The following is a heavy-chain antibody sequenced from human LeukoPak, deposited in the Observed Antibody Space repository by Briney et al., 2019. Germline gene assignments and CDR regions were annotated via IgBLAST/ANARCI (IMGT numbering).Heavy chain of an antibody. V-gene: IGHV4-59*08. CDR2: IYYSGST. CDR3: ARASRGIAARPGFDY. J-gene: IGHJ4*02. Sequence: PSETLSLTCTVSGGSISSYYWNWIRQPPGRGLEWIGYIYYSGSTYYNPSLKSRVTISEDTSKNQFSLKLSSVTAADTAVYYCARASRGIAARPGFDYWGQGALVTVSS. CDR1: GGSISSYY. D-gene: IGHD6-6*01.